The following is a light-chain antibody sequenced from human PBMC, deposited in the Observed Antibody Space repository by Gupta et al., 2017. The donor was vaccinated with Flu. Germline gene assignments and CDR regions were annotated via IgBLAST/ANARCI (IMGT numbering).Light chain of an antibody. Sequence: FLLTQPHSLSGSPGETVTMSCTRTGGNIATKNVQWFQQRPGDSCTTIIYENDERPSGVPARFSGSVDLSSNSASLTISGLTVDDEADYFCQSFETSGWVFGGGTRLTVL. CDR3: QSFETSGWV. V-gene: IGLV6-57*01. CDR2: END. J-gene: IGLJ3*02. CDR1: GGNIATKN.